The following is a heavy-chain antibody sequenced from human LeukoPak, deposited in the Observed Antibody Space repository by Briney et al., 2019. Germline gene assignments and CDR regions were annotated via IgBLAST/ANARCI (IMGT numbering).Heavy chain of an antibody. CDR3: ARGPAGGYSNFDY. D-gene: IGHD5-18*01. Sequence: ASVKVSCKASGYTFTGYYMHWVRQAPGQGLGWMGIINPSGGSTNYAQKFLGRVTMTRDMSTSTVYMELSSLRSEDTAVYYCARGPAGGYSNFDYWGQGTLVTVSS. J-gene: IGHJ4*02. CDR2: INPSGGST. V-gene: IGHV1-46*01. CDR1: GYTFTGYY.